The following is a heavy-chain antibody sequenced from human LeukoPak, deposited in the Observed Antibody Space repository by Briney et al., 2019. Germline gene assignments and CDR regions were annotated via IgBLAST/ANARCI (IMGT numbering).Heavy chain of an antibody. V-gene: IGHV1-46*01. D-gene: IGHD3-3*01. CDR1: GYTFTSHY. CDR2: INPSGGST. CDR3: ARDRAYDNADSDAFDI. J-gene: IGHJ3*02. Sequence: ASVKVSCKASGYTFTSHYMHWVRQAPGQGLEWMGIINPSGGSTSYAQKFQGRVTMTRDTSTSTVYMELSSLRSEDTAVYYCARDRAYDNADSDAFDIRGQGTMVTVSS.